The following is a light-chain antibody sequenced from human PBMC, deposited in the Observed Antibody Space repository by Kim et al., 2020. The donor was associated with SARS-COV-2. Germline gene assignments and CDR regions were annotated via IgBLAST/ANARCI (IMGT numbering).Light chain of an antibody. CDR1: KLGDKY. CDR3: QAWVSGTAV. Sequence: SYELTQPPSVSVSPGQTASITCSGDKLGDKYACWYQQKPGQSPMLVMYQDNERPSGIPERFSGSNSGNTATLTISGTQAMDEADYYCQAWVSGTAVFGGG. V-gene: IGLV3-1*01. CDR2: QDN. J-gene: IGLJ3*02.